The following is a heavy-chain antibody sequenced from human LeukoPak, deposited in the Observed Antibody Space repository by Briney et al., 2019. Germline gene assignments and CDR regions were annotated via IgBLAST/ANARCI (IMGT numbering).Heavy chain of an antibody. V-gene: IGHV5-51*01. CDR1: GYSFTTYW. D-gene: IGHD6-19*01. CDR2: IYPGDSDT. Sequence: GESLKISCKASGYSFTTYWIGWVRQMPGKGLEWMGIIYPGDSDTRYGPSFQGQVTISADKSITNAYLQWSGLKASDTAMYYCARHSGVSGIVDYWGQGTLVTVSS. CDR3: ARHSGVSGIVDY. J-gene: IGHJ4*02.